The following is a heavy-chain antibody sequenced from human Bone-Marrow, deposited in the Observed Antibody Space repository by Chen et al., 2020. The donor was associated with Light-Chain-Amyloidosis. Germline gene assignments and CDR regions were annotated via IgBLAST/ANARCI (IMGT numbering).Heavy chain of an antibody. CDR2: ISTYNGNT. CDR1: EYTYTSYG. J-gene: IGHJ5*02. Sequence: QGRLVQSGGELKKPGASVRVSCKASEYTYTSYGINWVRQAPGQGPEWMGWISTYNGNTRYSPKFQGRVFISTERVTSTVYLEVRRLASDDTAVYYCARDLPKSHVSIFGAPRANWLDPWGQGILVTVSS. CDR3: ARDLPKSHVSIFGAPRANWLDP. V-gene: IGHV1-18*01. D-gene: IGHD3-3*02.